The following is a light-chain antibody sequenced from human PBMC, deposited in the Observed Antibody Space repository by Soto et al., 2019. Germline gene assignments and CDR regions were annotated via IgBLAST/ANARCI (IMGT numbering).Light chain of an antibody. CDR1: QSISGW. Sequence: DIQMTQSPSTLSASVGDRVTITCRASQSISGWLVWYQQKPGKAPKLLIYKASSLESGVPSRFSGSGSGTEFTLTISSLQPDDFATYYCQQYNSYSWTFGQGTKVEV. V-gene: IGKV1-5*03. J-gene: IGKJ1*01. CDR2: KAS. CDR3: QQYNSYSWT.